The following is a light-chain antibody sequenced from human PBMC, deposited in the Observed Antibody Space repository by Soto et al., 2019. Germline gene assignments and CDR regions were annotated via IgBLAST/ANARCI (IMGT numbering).Light chain of an antibody. CDR2: AAS. Sequence: DIQMTQSPSSLSASVGDRVTITCRASQSISSYLNWYQQKPGKAPKLLIYAASSLQSGVPSRFSGSGSGTDFTLTISSLQPEDCATYYCQQSYSTPFMYTFGQGTKVDIK. J-gene: IGKJ2*01. CDR3: QQSYSTPFMYT. CDR1: QSISSY. V-gene: IGKV1-39*01.